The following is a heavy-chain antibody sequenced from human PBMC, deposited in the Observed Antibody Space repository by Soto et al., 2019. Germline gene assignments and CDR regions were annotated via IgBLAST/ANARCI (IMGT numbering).Heavy chain of an antibody. D-gene: IGHD3-10*01. CDR1: GYSISSGYY. Sequence: SETLSLTCAVSGYSISSGYYWGWIRQPPGKGLEWIGSIYHSGSTYYNPSLKSRVTISVDTSKNQFSLKLSSVTAADTAVYYCARDRGGMGWYFDLWGRGTLVTVSS. CDR2: IYHSGST. V-gene: IGHV4-38-2*01. J-gene: IGHJ2*01. CDR3: ARDRGGMGWYFDL.